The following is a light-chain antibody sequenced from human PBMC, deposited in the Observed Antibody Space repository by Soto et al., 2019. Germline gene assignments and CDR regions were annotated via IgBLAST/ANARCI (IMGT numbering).Light chain of an antibody. Sequence: EIVMTQSPATLSVSPGERATLSCRASQSISNNLAWYQQKPGQARSLLIYGASTRATGIPARFSGSGSGTEFTLTISSLQSEDSAVYYCQQYNNWPPRTFGQGTKLDIK. CDR3: QQYNNWPPRT. CDR2: GAS. J-gene: IGKJ2*01. V-gene: IGKV3-15*01. CDR1: QSISNN.